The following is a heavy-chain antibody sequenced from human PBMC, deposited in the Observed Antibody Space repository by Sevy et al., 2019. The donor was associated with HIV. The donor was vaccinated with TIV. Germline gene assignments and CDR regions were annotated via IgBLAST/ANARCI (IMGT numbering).Heavy chain of an antibody. CDR1: GFTSSSYA. D-gene: IGHD6-13*01. CDR2: ISYDGTNK. J-gene: IGHJ4*02. V-gene: IGHV3-30-3*01. CDR3: ARSRYSSTPFDY. Sequence: GGSLRLSCAASGFTSSSYAMHWVRQAPGKGLEWVVAISYDGTNKYYADSVKGRFTISRDNSKNTLYLQMNSLRPEDTAVYYCARSRYSSTPFDYWGQGTLVTVSS.